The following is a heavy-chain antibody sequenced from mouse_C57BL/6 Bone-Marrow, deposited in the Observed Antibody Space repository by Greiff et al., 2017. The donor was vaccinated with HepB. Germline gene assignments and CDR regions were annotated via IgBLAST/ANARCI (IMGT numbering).Heavy chain of an antibody. D-gene: IGHD1-1*01. Sequence: EVKLVESGGGLVKPGGSLKLSCAASGFTFSSYAMSWVRQTPEKRLEWVATISDGGSYTYYPDNVKGRFTISRDNAKNNLYLQMSHLKSEDTAMYYWAREEYYGSRTSYWYFDVWGTGTTVTVSS. V-gene: IGHV5-4*01. J-gene: IGHJ1*03. CDR1: GFTFSSYA. CDR3: AREEYYGSRTSYWYFDV. CDR2: ISDGGSYT.